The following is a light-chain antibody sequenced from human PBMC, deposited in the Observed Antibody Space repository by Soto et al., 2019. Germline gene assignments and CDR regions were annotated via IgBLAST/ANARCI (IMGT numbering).Light chain of an antibody. V-gene: IGKV3-20*01. CDR2: GVS. J-gene: IGKJ4*01. CDR3: QQYGSSPLT. Sequence: EIVLTQSPGTLSLSPGERATLSCRASQSVSSNYLAWYQQKPGQAPRLLIYGVSNRATGIPDRFSGSGSGTDFTLTISRLEPEDFAVYYCQQYGSSPLTFGGGTKVEIK. CDR1: QSVSSNY.